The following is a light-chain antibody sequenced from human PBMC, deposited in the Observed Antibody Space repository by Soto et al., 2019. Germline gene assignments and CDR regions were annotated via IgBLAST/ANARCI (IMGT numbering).Light chain of an antibody. V-gene: IGKV1-5*01. CDR3: QHYNTYSKT. Sequence: QSPSTLSTSVXXRVTITXXXXXXVSYWLAWYQQKPGKGPNLLIYDASILASGVPSRFSGGGFGTEFTLNISSLQPDDSAIYYCQHYNTYSKTFGPGTKVEIK. CDR2: DAS. J-gene: IGKJ3*01. CDR1: XXVSYW.